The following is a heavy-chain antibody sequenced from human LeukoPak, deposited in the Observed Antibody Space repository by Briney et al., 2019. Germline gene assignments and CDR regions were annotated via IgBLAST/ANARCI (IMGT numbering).Heavy chain of an antibody. Sequence: GASVKVSCKVSGYTLTELSMHWVRQAPGKGLEWMGGFDPEDGETNYAQKFQGRVTMTTDTSATTVYMELNSLRSEDTAVYYCARSGSNWSCDSWGQGTLVTVSS. CDR1: GYTLTELS. V-gene: IGHV1-24*01. CDR3: ARSGSNWSCDS. CDR2: FDPEDGET. D-gene: IGHD6-13*01. J-gene: IGHJ4*02.